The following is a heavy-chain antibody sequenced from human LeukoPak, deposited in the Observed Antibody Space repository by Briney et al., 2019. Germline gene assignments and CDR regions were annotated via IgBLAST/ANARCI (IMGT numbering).Heavy chain of an antibody. Sequence: PGGSLRLSCAASGFTFSSYGMHWVRQAPGKGLEWVAVISYDGSNKYYADSVKGRFAISRDNSKNTLYLQMNSLRAEDTAVYYCAKAPSYYDILTGYYLGRDYYYGMDVWGQGTTVTASS. V-gene: IGHV3-30*18. CDR1: GFTFSSYG. CDR2: ISYDGSNK. CDR3: AKAPSYYDILTGYYLGRDYYYGMDV. J-gene: IGHJ6*02. D-gene: IGHD3-9*01.